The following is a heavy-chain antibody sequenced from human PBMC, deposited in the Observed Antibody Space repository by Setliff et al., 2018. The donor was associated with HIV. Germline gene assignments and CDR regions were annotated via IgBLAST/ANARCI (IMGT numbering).Heavy chain of an antibody. J-gene: IGHJ6*03. CDR2: IIRDSSYI. Sequence: PGGSLRLSCVASGFTLSTYRMNWVRQAPGKGLEWVSSIIRDSSYIFDADSVKGRFTISRDDAQNSLYLQMNSLRTEDTALYYCAREGGSERMPFFYYYMDVWGKGTTVTVSS. CDR1: GFTLSTYR. V-gene: IGHV3-21*04. CDR3: AREGGSERMPFFYYYMDV. D-gene: IGHD3-10*01.